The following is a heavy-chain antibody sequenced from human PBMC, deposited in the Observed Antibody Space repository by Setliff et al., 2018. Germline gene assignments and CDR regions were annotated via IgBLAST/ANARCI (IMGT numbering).Heavy chain of an antibody. V-gene: IGHV3-11*04. CDR2: IHDSGNPT. J-gene: IGHJ4*02. Sequence: GGSLRLSCAASGFTFSNYYMTWIRQAPGKGLEWISYIHDSGNPTYYADSVKGRFTVSRDNAKNSLYLQMNSLRAEDTAVYYCARDPHFDSWGQGTLVTVSS. CDR3: ARDPHFDS. CDR1: GFTFSNYY.